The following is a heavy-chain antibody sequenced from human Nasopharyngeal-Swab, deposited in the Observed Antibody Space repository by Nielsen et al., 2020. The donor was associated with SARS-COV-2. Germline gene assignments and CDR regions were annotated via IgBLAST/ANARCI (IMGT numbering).Heavy chain of an antibody. V-gene: IGHV4-4*02. CDR2: IYHSGST. Sequence: VRQMPGKGLEWIGEIYHSGSTNYNPSLKSRVTISVDKSKNQFSLKLSSVTAADTAVYYCASERLGYCSSTSCYGGERYYYYYYMDVWGKGTTVTVSS. D-gene: IGHD2-2*01. CDR3: ASERLGYCSSTSCYGGERYYYYYYMDV. J-gene: IGHJ6*03.